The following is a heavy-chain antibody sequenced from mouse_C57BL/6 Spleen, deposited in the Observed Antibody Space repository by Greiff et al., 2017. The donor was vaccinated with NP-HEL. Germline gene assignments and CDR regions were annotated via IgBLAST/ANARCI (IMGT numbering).Heavy chain of an antibody. CDR1: GFTFSDYY. Sequence: EVQVVESGGGLVQPGGSLKLSCAASGFTFSDYYMYWVRQTPEKRLEWVAYISNGGGSTYYPDTVKGRFTISRDNAKNTLYLQMSRLKSEDTAMYYWARLELGRFVAMDYWGQGTSVTVSS. V-gene: IGHV5-12*01. D-gene: IGHD4-1*01. CDR2: ISNGGGST. J-gene: IGHJ4*01. CDR3: ARLELGRFVAMDY.